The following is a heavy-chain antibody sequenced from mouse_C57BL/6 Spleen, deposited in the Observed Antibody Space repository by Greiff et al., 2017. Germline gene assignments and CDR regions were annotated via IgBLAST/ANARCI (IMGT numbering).Heavy chain of an antibody. Sequence: QVQLQQPGAELVMPGASVKLSCKASGYTFTSYWMHWVKQRPGQGLEWIGEIDPSDSYTNYNQKFKGKSTLTVDKSSSTAYMQLSSLTSEDSAVYYGARTYDSNDYAMDDWGQGTSVTVSS. V-gene: IGHV1-69*01. CDR2: IDPSDSYT. CDR3: ARTYDSNDYAMDD. D-gene: IGHD2-5*01. CDR1: GYTFTSYW. J-gene: IGHJ4*01.